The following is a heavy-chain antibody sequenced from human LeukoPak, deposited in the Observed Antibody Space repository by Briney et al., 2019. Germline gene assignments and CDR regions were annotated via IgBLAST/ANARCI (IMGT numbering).Heavy chain of an antibody. Sequence: SQTLSLTCTVSGGSISSYCWIWIRQPAGKGLEWIGRICSSGSTIYNPSLKSRVTMSLDMSNNQFSLKLSSVTAADTAVYYCARDRGSDGSDQLDPWGQGTLVTVSS. V-gene: IGHV4-4*07. CDR1: GGSISSYC. CDR2: ICSSGST. CDR3: ARDRGSDGSDQLDP. J-gene: IGHJ5*02. D-gene: IGHD3-10*01.